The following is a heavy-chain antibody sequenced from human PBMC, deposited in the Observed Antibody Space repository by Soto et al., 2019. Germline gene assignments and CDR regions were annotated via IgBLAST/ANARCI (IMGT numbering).Heavy chain of an antibody. Sequence: LSLTCSVSGASINGGGYFWGWARQPPGKGLEWIGEINHSGSTNYNPSLKSRVTILVDTSKNQFSLKLSSVTAADTAVYYCARGPGGYPPSYWGQGTLVTVSS. J-gene: IGHJ4*02. V-gene: IGHV4-34*01. CDR1: GASINGGGYF. CDR3: ARGPGGYPPSY. D-gene: IGHD5-12*01. CDR2: INHSGST.